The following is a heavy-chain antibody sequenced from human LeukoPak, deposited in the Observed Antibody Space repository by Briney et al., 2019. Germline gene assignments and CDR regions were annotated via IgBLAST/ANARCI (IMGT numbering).Heavy chain of an antibody. V-gene: IGHV3-74*01. CDR1: GFTFSSYW. J-gene: IGHJ5*02. Sequence: GGSLRLSCAASGFTFSSYWMYWVRQAPGKGLVWVSRINSDGSSTSYADSVKGRFTISRDNAKNTLYLQMNSLRAEDTAVYYCARKMRSGNWFDPWGQRTLVTVSS. CDR3: ARKMRSGNWFDP. D-gene: IGHD5-24*01. CDR2: INSDGSST.